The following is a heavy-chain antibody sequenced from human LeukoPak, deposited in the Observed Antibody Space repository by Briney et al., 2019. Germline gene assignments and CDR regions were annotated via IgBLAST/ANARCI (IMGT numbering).Heavy chain of an antibody. V-gene: IGHV3-20*04. D-gene: IGHD1-26*01. CDR3: TRDRGRGYYSLDF. J-gene: IGHJ4*02. CDR1: AFNFGDYG. CDR2: INWNGVTT. Sequence: GGSLRLSCAAPAFNFGDYGMSWVRQAPGKGLEWVSAINWNGVTTGYADSVKGRFTISRDNAKNFLYLQMTSLTVEDTALYFCTRDRGRGYYSLDFWGQGTLVTVSS.